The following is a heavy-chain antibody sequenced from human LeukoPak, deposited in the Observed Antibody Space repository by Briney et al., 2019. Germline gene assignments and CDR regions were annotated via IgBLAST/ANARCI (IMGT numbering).Heavy chain of an antibody. CDR2: INHSGST. J-gene: IGHJ6*03. CDR1: GGSFSGYY. CDR3: ARSSRETRRGPVSGYFHYYYYYMDV. D-gene: IGHD3-3*01. V-gene: IGHV4-34*01. Sequence: SETLSLTCAVYGGSFSGYYWSWIRQPPGKGLEWIGEINHSGSTYYNPSLKSRVTISVDTSKNQFSLKLSSVTAADTAVYYCARSSRETRRGPVSGYFHYYYYYMDVWGKGTTVTVSS.